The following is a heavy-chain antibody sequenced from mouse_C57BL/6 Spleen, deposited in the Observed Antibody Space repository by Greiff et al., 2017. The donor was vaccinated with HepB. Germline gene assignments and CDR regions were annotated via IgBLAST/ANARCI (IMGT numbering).Heavy chain of an antibody. Sequence: VQLKESVAELVRPGASVKLSCTASGFNIKNTYMHWVKQRPEQGLEWIGRIDPANGNTKYAPKFQGKATITADTSSNTAYLQLSSLTSEDTAIYYCARSSIYYGNYVGSWFAYWGQGTLVTVSA. V-gene: IGHV14-3*01. CDR3: ARSSIYYGNYVGSWFAY. CDR2: IDPANGNT. D-gene: IGHD2-1*01. J-gene: IGHJ3*01. CDR1: GFNIKNTY.